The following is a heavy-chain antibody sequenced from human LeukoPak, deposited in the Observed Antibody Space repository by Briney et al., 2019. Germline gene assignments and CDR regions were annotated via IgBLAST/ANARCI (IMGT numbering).Heavy chain of an antibody. D-gene: IGHD3-10*01. CDR2: VIPILGIL. CDR3: ASARDYGSGSCPLDP. J-gene: IGHJ5*02. Sequence: ASVKVSCKAAGGTFSSSAINWVRQAPGQGLEWIGRVIPILGILNYAQKFKGRVTITADKPTSTAYMELSSLRSEDTAVYYCASARDYGSGSCPLDPWGQGTLVNVSS. CDR1: GGTFSSSA. V-gene: IGHV1-69*04.